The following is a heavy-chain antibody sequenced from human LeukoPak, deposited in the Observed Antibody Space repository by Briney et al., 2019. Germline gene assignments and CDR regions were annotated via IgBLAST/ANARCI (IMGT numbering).Heavy chain of an antibody. D-gene: IGHD4-17*01. J-gene: IGHJ4*02. Sequence: GGSLRLSCAASGFTFSSYGMHWVRQAPGKGLEWVAVISYDGSNKYSADSVKGRFTISRDNSKNTLYLQMNSLRAEDTAVYYCAKAQDGDYVDYWGQGTLVTVSS. V-gene: IGHV3-30*18. CDR1: GFTFSSYG. CDR3: AKAQDGDYVDY. CDR2: ISYDGSNK.